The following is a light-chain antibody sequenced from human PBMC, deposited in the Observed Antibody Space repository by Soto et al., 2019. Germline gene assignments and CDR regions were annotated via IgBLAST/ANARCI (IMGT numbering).Light chain of an antibody. CDR3: QQYGSSPT. V-gene: IGKV3-20*01. CDR1: QTVSSSY. CDR2: GAS. Sequence: EIVLTQSPGTLSLSPGERATLSCRASQTVSSSYLVWYQQKPGQALRLLIYGASSRATGIPDRFSGSGSGTDFALTISRLEPEDFAVYYCQQYGSSPTFGGGTKVEIK. J-gene: IGKJ4*01.